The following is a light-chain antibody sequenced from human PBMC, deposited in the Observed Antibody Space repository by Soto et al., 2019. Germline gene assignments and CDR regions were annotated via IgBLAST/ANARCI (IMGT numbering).Light chain of an antibody. J-gene: IGLJ1*01. V-gene: IGLV2-14*01. CDR2: AVS. CDR1: SSDVGDSKY. Sequence: QSVLAQPASVSGSPGQSIAISCTGASSDVGDSKYVSWYQQHPGKAPQLMIYAVSNRPSGVSDRFSGSKSGNTASLTISGLQAEDEADYYCSSYTSSSLFVFGTGTKVTVL. CDR3: SSYTSSSLFV.